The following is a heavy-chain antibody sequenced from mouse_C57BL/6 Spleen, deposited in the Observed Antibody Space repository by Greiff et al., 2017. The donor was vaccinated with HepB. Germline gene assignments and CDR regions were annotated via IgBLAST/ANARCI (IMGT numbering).Heavy chain of an antibody. CDR1: GYTFTSYW. CDR3: ARLGDYDGY. J-gene: IGHJ2*01. CDR2: IDPSDSET. D-gene: IGHD2-4*01. Sequence: VQLKQPGAELVRPGSSVKLSCKASGYTFTSYWMHWVKQRPIQGLEWIGNIDPSDSETHYNQKFKDKATLTVDKSSSTAYMQLSSLTSEDSAVYYCARLGDYDGYWGQGTTLTVSS. V-gene: IGHV1-52*01.